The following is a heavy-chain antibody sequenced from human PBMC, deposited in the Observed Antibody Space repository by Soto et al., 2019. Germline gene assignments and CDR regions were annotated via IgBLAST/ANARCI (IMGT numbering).Heavy chain of an antibody. Sequence: GASVKVSCKASGGTFSNHAISWVRQAPGQGREWVGGIIPMFPTADYAQRFQGRVTITADDSTTTVYMELSGLRSEDTAMYYCARDDATYCGGDCYRYFYYGMDVWGQGTMVTVSS. D-gene: IGHD2-21*02. CDR3: ARDDATYCGGDCYRYFYYGMDV. CDR2: IIPMFPTA. J-gene: IGHJ6*02. CDR1: GGTFSNHA. V-gene: IGHV1-69*13.